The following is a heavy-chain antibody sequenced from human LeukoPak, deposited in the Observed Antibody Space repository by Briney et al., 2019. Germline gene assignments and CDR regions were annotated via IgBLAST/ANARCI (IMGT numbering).Heavy chain of an antibody. J-gene: IGHJ2*01. D-gene: IGHD3-22*01. CDR2: ISWNSGSI. CDR3: AKYGGYYRSYWYFDL. V-gene: IGHV3-9*01. Sequence: GGSLLLSCAASGFTLDDYAMHWVRQAPGKGLEWVSGISWNSGSIGYADSVKGRFTISRDNAKNSLYLQMNSLRAEDTALYYCAKYGGYYRSYWYFDLWGRGTLVTVSS. CDR1: GFTLDDYA.